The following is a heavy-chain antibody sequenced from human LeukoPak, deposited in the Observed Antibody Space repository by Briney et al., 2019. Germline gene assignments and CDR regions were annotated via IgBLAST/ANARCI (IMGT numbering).Heavy chain of an antibody. D-gene: IGHD1-1*01. CDR3: ARRKLERGEIDY. V-gene: IGHV4-39*07. CDR2: INHSGST. J-gene: IGHJ4*02. CDR1: GGSISSSSYY. Sequence: SETLSLTCTVSGGSISSSSYYWSWIRQPPGKGLEWIGEINHSGSTNYNPSLKSRVTISVDTSKNQFSLKLSSVTAADTAVYYCARRKLERGEIDYWGQGTLVTVSS.